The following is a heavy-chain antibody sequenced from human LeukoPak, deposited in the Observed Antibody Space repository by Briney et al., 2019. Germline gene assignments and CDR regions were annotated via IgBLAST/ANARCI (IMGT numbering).Heavy chain of an antibody. V-gene: IGHV4-4*07. CDR2: IYTSGST. Sequence: PSETLSLTCTVSGGSISSYYWSWIRQPAGKGLEWIGRIYTSGSTNYNPSLTSRVTMSVDTSKNQFSLKLSSVTAADTAVYYCARPAGYCSSTSCAIPRFDYWGQGTLVTVSS. CDR1: GGSISSYY. D-gene: IGHD2-2*01. J-gene: IGHJ4*02. CDR3: ARPAGYCSSTSCAIPRFDY.